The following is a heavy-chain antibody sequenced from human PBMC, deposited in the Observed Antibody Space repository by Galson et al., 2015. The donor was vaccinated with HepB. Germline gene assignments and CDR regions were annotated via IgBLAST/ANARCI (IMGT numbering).Heavy chain of an antibody. D-gene: IGHD2-21*01. V-gene: IGHV5-10-1*01. Sequence: QSGAEVKKPGESLRISCKGSGYSFTSYWISWVRQMPGKGLEWMGRIDPSDSYTNYSPSFQGHVTISADKSISTAYLQWSSLKASDTAMYYCARIGYCGGDCYSPLFDYWGQGTLVTVSS. CDR1: GYSFTSYW. CDR2: IDPSDSYT. CDR3: ARIGYCGGDCYSPLFDY. J-gene: IGHJ4*02.